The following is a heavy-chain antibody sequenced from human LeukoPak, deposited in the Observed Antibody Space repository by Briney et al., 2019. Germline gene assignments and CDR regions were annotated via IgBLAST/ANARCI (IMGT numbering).Heavy chain of an antibody. CDR3: ARGLGSYENYFDY. CDR1: GFTFSSRDW. J-gene: IGHJ4*02. Sequence: GGSLRLSCVASGFTFSSRDWMTWVRQAPGKGLEWVANIKQDGSEKNYVDSVKGRFTISRDNAKNTLYLQMNSLRAEDTAVYYCARGLGSYENYFDYWGQGTLVTVSS. CDR2: IKQDGSEK. V-gene: IGHV3-7*01. D-gene: IGHD1-26*01.